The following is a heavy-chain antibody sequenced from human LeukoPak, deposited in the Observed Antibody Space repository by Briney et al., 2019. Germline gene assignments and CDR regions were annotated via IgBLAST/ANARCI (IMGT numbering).Heavy chain of an antibody. Sequence: PGRSLRLSCAASGXTFSTYGMHWVRQAPGKGLDWVALIWYDGGNKYYADSVKGRFTISRDNSKNTLYLQMNSLRAEDTAVYYCARDRRYDILTGYYKRGDFTDYWGQGTLVTVSS. V-gene: IGHV3-33*01. J-gene: IGHJ4*02. D-gene: IGHD3-9*01. CDR1: GXTFSTYG. CDR3: ARDRRYDILTGYYKRGDFTDY. CDR2: IWYDGGNK.